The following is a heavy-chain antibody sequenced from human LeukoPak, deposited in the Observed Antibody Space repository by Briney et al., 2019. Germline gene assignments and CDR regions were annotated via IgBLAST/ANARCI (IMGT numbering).Heavy chain of an antibody. V-gene: IGHV3-23*01. CDR1: RFTFSNHA. D-gene: IGHD5-18*01. CDR3: AREYSYGYDDWFDP. Sequence: GGSLRLSCAASRFTFSNHAMSWFRQAPGKGLEWVSAISPPGGTTYFADSVKGRFTISRDNSKNTLYLQMNSLRAGDTAIYYCAREYSYGYDDWFDPWGQGTLVTVSS. J-gene: IGHJ5*02. CDR2: ISPPGGTT.